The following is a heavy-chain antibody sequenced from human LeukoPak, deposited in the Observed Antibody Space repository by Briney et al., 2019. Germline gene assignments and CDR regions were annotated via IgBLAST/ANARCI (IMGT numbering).Heavy chain of an antibody. J-gene: IGHJ4*02. CDR3: AKVAIFGVIREDYFDY. V-gene: IGHV1-2*02. CDR2: INPNSGAT. CDR1: GYTFTGYY. Sequence: ASVKVSCKASGYTFTGYYIHWVRRAPGQGLEWMGWINPNSGATNYAQKFQGRVTMTRDTSISTAYMELSRLRSDDTAVYYCAKVAIFGVIREDYFDYWGQGTLVTVSS. D-gene: IGHD3-3*01.